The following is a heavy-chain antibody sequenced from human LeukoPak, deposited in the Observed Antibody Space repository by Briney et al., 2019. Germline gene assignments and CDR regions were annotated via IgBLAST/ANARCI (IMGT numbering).Heavy chain of an antibody. V-gene: IGHV1-69*13. CDR1: GGTFSSYA. D-gene: IGHD2-21*02. J-gene: IGHJ6*02. Sequence: SVKVSCKASGGTFSSYAISWVRQATGQGLEWMGGIIPIFGTANYAQKFQGRVTITADESTSTAYMELSSLRSEDTAVYDCAKANLSPITYCGGDCYSFHYYYYGMDVWGQGTTVTVSS. CDR2: IIPIFGTA. CDR3: AKANLSPITYCGGDCYSFHYYYYGMDV.